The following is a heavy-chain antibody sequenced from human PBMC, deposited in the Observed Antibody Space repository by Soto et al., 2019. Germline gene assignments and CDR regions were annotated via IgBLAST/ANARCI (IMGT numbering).Heavy chain of an antibody. J-gene: IGHJ4*02. D-gene: IGHD5-12*01. CDR3: ARIVATYFDY. Sequence: SETRSLTCTVSGGSISSYYWSWIRQPPGKGLEWIGYIYYSGSTNYNPSLKSRVTISVDTSKNQFSLKLSSVTAADTAVYYCARIVATYFDYWGQGTLVTVSS. V-gene: IGHV4-59*01. CDR1: GGSISSYY. CDR2: IYYSGST.